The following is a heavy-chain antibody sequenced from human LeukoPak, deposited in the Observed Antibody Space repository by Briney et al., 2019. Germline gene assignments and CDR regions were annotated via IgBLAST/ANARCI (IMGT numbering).Heavy chain of an antibody. J-gene: IGHJ4*02. CDR3: AGSGSLDY. CDR2: IYYSGST. D-gene: IGHD3-10*01. CDR1: GGSISSYY. V-gene: IGHV4-59*12. Sequence: PSETLSLTCTVSGGSISSYYWSWIRQPPGKGLEWIGYIYYSGSTNYNPSLKSRVTISVDTSKNQFSLKLSSVTAADTAVYYCAGSGSLDYWGQGTLVTVSS.